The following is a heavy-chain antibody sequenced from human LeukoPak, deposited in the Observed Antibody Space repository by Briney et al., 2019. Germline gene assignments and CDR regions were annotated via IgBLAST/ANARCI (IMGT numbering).Heavy chain of an antibody. D-gene: IGHD6-13*01. Sequence: ASVKVSCKASGYTFTGYYMHWVRQASGQGLEWMGWINPNSGGTNYAQKFQGRVTMTRDTSISTAYMELSRLRSDDTAVYYCARRVAAAGREFDYWGQGTLVTVSS. CDR3: ARRVAAAGREFDY. V-gene: IGHV1-2*02. J-gene: IGHJ4*02. CDR1: GYTFTGYY. CDR2: INPNSGGT.